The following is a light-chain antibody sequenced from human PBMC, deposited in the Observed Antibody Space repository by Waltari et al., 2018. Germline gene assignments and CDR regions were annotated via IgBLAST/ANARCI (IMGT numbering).Light chain of an antibody. V-gene: IGLV3-21*04. CDR2: YGR. J-gene: IGLJ2*01. CDR1: HIGPKT. CDR3: HVWDNSVNHVV. Sequence: VLTHPPSVSVAPGKTARITCWAYHIGPKTAHWYQQKAGQAPLLVIQYGRYRPSGIPDRFSGSNSGTTATLTISRAEAGDEADYYCHVWDNSVNHVVFGGGTKLTV.